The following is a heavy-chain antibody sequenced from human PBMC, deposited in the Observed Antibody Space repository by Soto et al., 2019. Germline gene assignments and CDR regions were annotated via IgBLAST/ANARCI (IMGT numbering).Heavy chain of an antibody. D-gene: IGHD2-2*01. CDR2: ISAYTDNP. CDR1: GYTFTNYG. Sequence: QVQLVQSGGEVKKPGASVKVSCKASGYTFTNYGVTWVRQAPGQGLEWMGWISAYTDNPNYAQKFQGRVTMTIDTSTTTAYMDLRSLTSDDTAVYYCARVIPGAEAWFGPWGQGTLVIVSS. J-gene: IGHJ5*02. V-gene: IGHV1-18*01. CDR3: ARVIPGAEAWFGP.